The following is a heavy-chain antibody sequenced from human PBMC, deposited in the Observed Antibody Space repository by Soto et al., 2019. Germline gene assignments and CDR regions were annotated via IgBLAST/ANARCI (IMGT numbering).Heavy chain of an antibody. Sequence: QVQLVQSGVEVKTPGASVKVSCTAHGYNLRDYGVSWLRQAPGQGFEWMGWISGDNVNRRSSQRFQDRLTLTTDTSTNTAFLEVRSLRYDDTAVYYCGREGQQLAQEQYFQFNGVDVWGQGTSVTVSS. V-gene: IGHV1-18*01. CDR2: ISGDNVNR. D-gene: IGHD6-13*01. J-gene: IGHJ6*02. CDR3: GREGQQLAQEQYFQFNGVDV. CDR1: GYNLRDYG.